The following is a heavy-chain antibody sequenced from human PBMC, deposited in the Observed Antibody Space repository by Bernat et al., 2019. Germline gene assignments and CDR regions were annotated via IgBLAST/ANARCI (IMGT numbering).Heavy chain of an antibody. CDR2: INTNTGNP. CDR3: ASNKVLIHNPNYYMDV. D-gene: IGHD1-1*01. Sequence: QVQLVQSGSELKKPGASVKVSCKASGYTFTSYAMNWVRQAPGQGLEWMGWINTNTGNPTYAQGFTGRFVCSLDTSVSTAYLQISSLKAEDTAVYYCASNKVLIHNPNYYMDVWGKGTTVTVSS. J-gene: IGHJ6*03. V-gene: IGHV7-4-1*02. CDR1: GYTFTSYA.